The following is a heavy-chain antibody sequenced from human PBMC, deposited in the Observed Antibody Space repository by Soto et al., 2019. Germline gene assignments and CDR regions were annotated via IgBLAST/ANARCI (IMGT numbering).Heavy chain of an antibody. J-gene: IGHJ4*02. V-gene: IGHV3-23*01. CDR3: AKGLEYYYDSSGYFY. CDR2: ISGSGGST. D-gene: IGHD3-22*01. Sequence: GGSLRLSCAASGFTFSSYAMSWVRQAPGKGLEWVSAISGSGGSTYYADSVKGRFTISRDNSKNTLYLQMNSLRAEDTAVYYCAKGLEYYYDSSGYFYRGQGTLVTVSS. CDR1: GFTFSSYA.